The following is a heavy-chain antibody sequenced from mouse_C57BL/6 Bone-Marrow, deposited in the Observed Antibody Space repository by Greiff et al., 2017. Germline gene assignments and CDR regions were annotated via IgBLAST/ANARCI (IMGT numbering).Heavy chain of an antibody. D-gene: IGHD1-1*02. V-gene: IGHV1-63*01. CDR1: GYTFTNYW. CDR2: IYPGGGYT. J-gene: IGHJ4*01. Sequence: QVQLQQSGAELVRPGTSVKMSCKASGYTFTNYWIGWAKQRPGHGLEWIGDIYPGGGYTNYNEKFKGKATLTADKSSSTAYMQFSSLTSEDSAIYYCAINMVPYDDAMDYWGQGTSVTVSS. CDR3: AINMVPYDDAMDY.